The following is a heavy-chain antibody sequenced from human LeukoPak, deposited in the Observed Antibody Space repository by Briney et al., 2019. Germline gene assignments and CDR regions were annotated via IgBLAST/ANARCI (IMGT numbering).Heavy chain of an antibody. CDR1: GGSISSYY. Sequence: PAETLSLTCTVSGGSISSYYWSWIRQPPGKGLEWIGYIYYSGSTNYNPSLKSRVTISVDTSKNQFSLKLSSVTAADTAVYYCAIAVARGVAFDIWGQGTMVTVSS. CDR2: IYYSGST. J-gene: IGHJ3*02. D-gene: IGHD6-19*01. V-gene: IGHV4-59*12. CDR3: AIAVARGVAFDI.